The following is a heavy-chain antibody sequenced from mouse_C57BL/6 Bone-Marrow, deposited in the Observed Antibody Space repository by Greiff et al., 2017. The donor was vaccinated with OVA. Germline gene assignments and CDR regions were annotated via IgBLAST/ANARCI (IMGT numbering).Heavy chain of an antibody. CDR2: ISSGGSYT. J-gene: IGHJ3*01. Sequence: EVQLQESGGDLVKPGGSLKLSCAASGFTFSSYGMSWVRQTPDKRLEWVATISSGGSYTYYPDSVKGRFTISRDNAKNTLYLQMSSLKSEDTAMYYCARLYYGKGFAYWGQGTLVTVSA. CDR1: GFTFSSYG. V-gene: IGHV5-6*01. CDR3: ARLYYGKGFAY. D-gene: IGHD2-1*01.